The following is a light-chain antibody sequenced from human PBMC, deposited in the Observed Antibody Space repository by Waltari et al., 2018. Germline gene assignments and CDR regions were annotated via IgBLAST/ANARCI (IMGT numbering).Light chain of an antibody. CDR3: QQLNSYPPYT. CDR2: AAS. J-gene: IGKJ2*01. CDR1: QGISSY. V-gene: IGKV1-9*01. Sequence: DIQLTQSPSFLSASVGDRVTIPCRASQGISSYLAWYHQKPGKAPKPLSYAASTLQIGVPSRFSGSGSGTEFTLTISSLQPEDFATYYCQQLNSYPPYTFGQGTKLEIK.